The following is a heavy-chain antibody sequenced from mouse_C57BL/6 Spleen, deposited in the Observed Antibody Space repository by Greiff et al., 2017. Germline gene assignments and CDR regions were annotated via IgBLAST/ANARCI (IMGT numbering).Heavy chain of an antibody. CDR1: GFTFSDYG. V-gene: IGHV5-17*01. D-gene: IGHD2-3*01. J-gene: IGHJ4*01. CDR3: ARSYDGYPYAMDY. CDR2: ISSGSSTI. Sequence: EVMLVESGGGLVKPGGSLKLSCAASGFTFSDYGMHWVRQAPEKGLEWVAYISSGSSTIYYADTVKGRFTISRDNAKNTLFLQMTSLRSEDTAMYYCARSYDGYPYAMDYWGQGTSVTVSS.